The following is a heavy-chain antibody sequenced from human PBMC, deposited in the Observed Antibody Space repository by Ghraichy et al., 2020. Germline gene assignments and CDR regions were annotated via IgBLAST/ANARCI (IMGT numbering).Heavy chain of an antibody. Sequence: SETLSLTCTVSGGSISSYYWSWIRQPPGKGLEWIGYIYYSGSTNYNPSLKSRVTISVDTSKNQFSLKLSSVTAADTAVYYCARDHEKAALGYWGQGTLVTVSS. D-gene: IGHD6-13*01. V-gene: IGHV4-59*01. J-gene: IGHJ4*02. CDR3: ARDHEKAALGY. CDR1: GGSISSYY. CDR2: IYYSGST.